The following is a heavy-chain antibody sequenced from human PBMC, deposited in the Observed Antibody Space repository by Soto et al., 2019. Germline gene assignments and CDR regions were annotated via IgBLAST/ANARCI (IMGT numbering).Heavy chain of an antibody. Sequence: EVQLLESGGGLVQPGGSLRLSCAASGFTFSTYAMSWVLQAPGKVLEWVSAIRGTGGSTYYADSVKGRFTISRDNSKNTLYLQMNSMRAEDTAVYYCAKNWDTTSSSSSHWGQGTLVTVSS. V-gene: IGHV3-23*01. CDR3: AKNWDTTSSSSSH. D-gene: IGHD6-6*01. CDR1: GFTFSTYA. CDR2: IRGTGGST. J-gene: IGHJ4*02.